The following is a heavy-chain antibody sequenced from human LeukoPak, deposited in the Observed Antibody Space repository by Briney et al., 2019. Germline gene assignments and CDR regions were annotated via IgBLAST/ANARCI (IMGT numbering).Heavy chain of an antibody. CDR2: ISSSSSYI. D-gene: IGHD3-3*01. CDR1: GFIFSSFS. Sequence: GGSLRLSCAASGFIFSSFSMNWVRQAPGKGLEWVSSISSSSSYIYYADSVKGRFTISRDNAKNSLYLQMNSLRAEDTAVYYCARDLTPSTTFVAALGVWGQGTTVTVSS. CDR3: ARDLTPSTTFVAALGV. V-gene: IGHV3-21*01. J-gene: IGHJ6*02.